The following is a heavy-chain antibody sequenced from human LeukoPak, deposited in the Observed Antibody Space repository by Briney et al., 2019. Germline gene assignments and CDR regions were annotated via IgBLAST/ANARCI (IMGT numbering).Heavy chain of an antibody. V-gene: IGHV5-51*01. CDR1: GYSFTSYW. Sequence: GESLKISCKGSGYSFTSYWIGWVRQMPGKGLEWMGIIYPGDSDIRYSPSFQGRVTISADKSISTAYLQWSSLKASDSAMYYCAGIPATSADYYDSSGYYSDYWGQGTLVTVSS. J-gene: IGHJ4*02. CDR3: AGIPATSADYYDSSGYYSDY. CDR2: IYPGDSDI. D-gene: IGHD3-22*01.